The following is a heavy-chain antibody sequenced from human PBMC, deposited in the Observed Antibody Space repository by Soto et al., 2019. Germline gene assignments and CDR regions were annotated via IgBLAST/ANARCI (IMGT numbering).Heavy chain of an antibody. V-gene: IGHV1-24*01. J-gene: IGHJ5*02. CDR1: GYTLTELS. CDR3: APWSGYFNWFDP. D-gene: IGHD3-3*01. Sequence: ASVKVSCKVSGYTLTELSMHWVRQAPGKGLGWMGGFDPEDGETIYAQKFQGRVTMTEDTSTDTAYMELSSLRSEDTAVYYCAPWSGYFNWFDPWGQGTLVTVSS. CDR2: FDPEDGET.